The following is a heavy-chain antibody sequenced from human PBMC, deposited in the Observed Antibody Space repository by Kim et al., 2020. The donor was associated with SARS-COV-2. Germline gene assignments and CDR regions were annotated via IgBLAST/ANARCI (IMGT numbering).Heavy chain of an antibody. CDR1: GGTFSSYA. Sequence: SVKVSCKASGGTFSSYAISWVRQAPGQGLEWMGGIIPIFGTANYAQKFQGRVTITADESTSTAYMELSSLRSEDTAVYYCARVGSPFGQSGAFDIWGQGTMVTVSS. CDR3: ARVGSPFGQSGAFDI. J-gene: IGHJ3*02. D-gene: IGHD3-16*01. V-gene: IGHV1-69*13. CDR2: IIPIFGTA.